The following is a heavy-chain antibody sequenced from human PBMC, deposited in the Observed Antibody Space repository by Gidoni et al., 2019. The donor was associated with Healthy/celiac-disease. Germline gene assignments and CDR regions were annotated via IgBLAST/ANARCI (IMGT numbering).Heavy chain of an antibody. D-gene: IGHD3-3*01. CDR3: TRYDFWSGFAFDY. V-gene: IGHV3-49*03. CDR1: GFTFGDYA. Sequence: EVQLVESGGGLVQPGRSLRLSCTASGFTFGDYAMSWFRQAPGKGLGWVGFIRSKAYGGTTEYAASVKGRFTISRDDSKSIAYLQMNSLKTEDTAVYYCTRYDFWSGFAFDYWGQGTLVTVSS. CDR2: IRSKAYGGTT. J-gene: IGHJ4*02.